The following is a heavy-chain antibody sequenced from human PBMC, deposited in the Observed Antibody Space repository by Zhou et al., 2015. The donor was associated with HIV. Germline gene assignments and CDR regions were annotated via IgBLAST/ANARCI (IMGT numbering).Heavy chain of an antibody. V-gene: IGHV1-18*01. CDR1: GYSFNSYD. D-gene: IGHD6-13*01. Sequence: QVQLVQSGAEVKKPGASVKVSCKTSGYSFNSYDINWVRQATGQGLEWMGWVSVYSGNTNYAQKLQGRVTMTTDTSTNTAYMELRTLRSDDTAVYYCARGSEQQLGRYYFDYWGQGTLVTVSS. J-gene: IGHJ4*02. CDR3: ARGSEQQLGRYYFDY. CDR2: VSVYSGNT.